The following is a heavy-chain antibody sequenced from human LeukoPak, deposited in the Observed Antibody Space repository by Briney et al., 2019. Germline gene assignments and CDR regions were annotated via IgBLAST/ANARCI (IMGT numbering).Heavy chain of an antibody. CDR2: INPNSGGT. Sequence: ASVKVSCKASGYTFTGYYMHWVRQAPGRGLEWMGWINPNSGGTNYAQKFQGRVTMTRDTSISTAYMELSRLRSDDTAVYYCARGTNAYCGGDCYPRRDFFDYWGQGTLVTVPS. V-gene: IGHV1-2*02. D-gene: IGHD2-21*02. CDR1: GYTFTGYY. CDR3: ARGTNAYCGGDCYPRRDFFDY. J-gene: IGHJ4*02.